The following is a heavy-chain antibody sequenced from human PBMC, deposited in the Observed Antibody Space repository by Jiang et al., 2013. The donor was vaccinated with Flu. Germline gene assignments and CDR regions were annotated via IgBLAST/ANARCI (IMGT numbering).Heavy chain of an antibody. V-gene: IGHV4-59*01. Sequence: SETLSLTCTVSGGSISSYSWSWIRQPPGKGLEWIGYIYYSGSTSYNPSLKSRVTISVDTSKTQFSLKLSSVTAADTAVYYCARAGYSYGSDAFDIWGQGTMVTVSS. CDR1: GGSISSYS. CDR2: IYYSGST. CDR3: ARAGYSYGSDAFDI. D-gene: IGHD5-18*01. J-gene: IGHJ3*02.